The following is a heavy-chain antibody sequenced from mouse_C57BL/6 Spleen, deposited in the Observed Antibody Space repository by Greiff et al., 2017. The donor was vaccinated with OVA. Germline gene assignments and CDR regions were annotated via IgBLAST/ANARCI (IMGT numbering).Heavy chain of an antibody. CDR3: ARDYYGSSYYFDC. CDR2: ISGGGGNT. Sequence: EVNVVESGGGLVKPGGSLKLSCAASGFTFSSYTMSWVRQTPEKRLEWVATISGGGGNTYYPDSVKGRFTISRDNAKNTLYLQMSSLRSEDTALYYCARDYYGSSYYFDCWGQGTTLTVSS. V-gene: IGHV5-9*01. CDR1: GFTFSSYT. J-gene: IGHJ2*01. D-gene: IGHD1-1*01.